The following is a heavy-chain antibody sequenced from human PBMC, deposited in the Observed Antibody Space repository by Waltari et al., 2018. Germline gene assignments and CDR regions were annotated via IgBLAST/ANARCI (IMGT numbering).Heavy chain of an antibody. Sequence: QVQLQQWGAGLLKPSETLSLTCGVCGGSFSGYYWSWIRQPPGKGMEWIGEINHSGSTNYNPSLKSRVTISVDTSKNQFSLKLSSVTAADTAVYYCARDVASVDYWGQGTLVTVSS. D-gene: IGHD5-12*01. V-gene: IGHV4-34*01. CDR1: GGSFSGYY. CDR3: ARDVASVDY. J-gene: IGHJ4*02. CDR2: INHSGST.